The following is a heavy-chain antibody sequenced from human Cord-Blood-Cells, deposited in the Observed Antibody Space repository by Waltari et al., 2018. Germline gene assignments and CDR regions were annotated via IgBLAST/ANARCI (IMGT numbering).Heavy chain of an antibody. V-gene: IGHV3-33*01. CDR3: ARVDDYDAFDI. CDR1: GSTFRSDG. J-gene: IGHJ3*02. CDR2: IWYDGSNK. Sequence: QLQLVVSGGGVVQPGRSLRLSCAASGSTFRSDGMHWVRQAPGKGLGWVAVIWYDGSNKYYADSVKGRFTISRDNSKNTLYLQMNSLRAEDTAVYYCARVDDYDAFDIWGQGTMVTVSS. D-gene: IGHD4-17*01.